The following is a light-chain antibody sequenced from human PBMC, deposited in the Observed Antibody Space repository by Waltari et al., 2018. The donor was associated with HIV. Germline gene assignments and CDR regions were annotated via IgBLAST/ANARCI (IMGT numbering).Light chain of an antibody. CDR1: SGSIASNF. J-gene: IGLJ2*01. Sequence: NFMLTQAHSVSESPGKTVTISCTRSSGSIASNFVKWYQQRPGSAPTIVIYEDKERPSGVPDRFSGSIDSSSNSASLTISGLKTEDEADYYCQSYDSSNHVVFGGGTKLTVL. CDR3: QSYDSSNHVV. V-gene: IGLV6-57*03. CDR2: EDK.